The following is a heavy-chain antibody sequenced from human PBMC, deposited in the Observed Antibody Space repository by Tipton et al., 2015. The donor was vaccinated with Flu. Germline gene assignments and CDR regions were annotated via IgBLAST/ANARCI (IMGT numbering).Heavy chain of an antibody. Sequence: TLSLTCTVSGVSISSYYWSWVRQSPGKGLEWIGYIDKSGNTNYNPSLKSRVTIVLDTSKNQFCLKLTSVTAADTAVYYCARDSMVRGTIGPWGQGTLVTVTS. CDR2: IDKSGNT. V-gene: IGHV4-59*01. CDR1: GVSISSYY. D-gene: IGHD3-10*01. J-gene: IGHJ5*02. CDR3: ARDSMVRGTIGP.